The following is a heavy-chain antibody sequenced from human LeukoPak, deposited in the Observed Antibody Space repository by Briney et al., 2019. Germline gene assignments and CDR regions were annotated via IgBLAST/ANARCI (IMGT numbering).Heavy chain of an antibody. V-gene: IGHV1-58*02. CDR1: GFTFTSSG. J-gene: IGHJ3*02. D-gene: IGHD4-17*01. Sequence: SVKASCKASGFTFTSSGMQWVRQARGQRLEWIGWIVVGSGNTNYAQKFQERVTITRDMSTSTAYMELSSLRSEDTAVYYCAAERATVTTSPNAFDIWGQGTMVTVSS. CDR2: IVVGSGNT. CDR3: AAERATVTTSPNAFDI.